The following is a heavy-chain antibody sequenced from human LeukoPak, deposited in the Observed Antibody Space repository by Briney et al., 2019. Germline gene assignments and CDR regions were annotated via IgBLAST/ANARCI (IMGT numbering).Heavy chain of an antibody. Sequence: PGGSLRLSCAASEFTFNNYAVSWVRQAPGQGLEWVSTISGRGGITYYADSVKGRFTISRVNSKNTVFLQMNSLRVDDTAVYYCAKALRETHRPVYSYYYMDVWGKGTTVTVSS. V-gene: IGHV3-23*01. CDR1: EFTFNNYA. CDR2: ISGRGGIT. J-gene: IGHJ6*03. CDR3: AKALRETHRPVYSYYYMDV.